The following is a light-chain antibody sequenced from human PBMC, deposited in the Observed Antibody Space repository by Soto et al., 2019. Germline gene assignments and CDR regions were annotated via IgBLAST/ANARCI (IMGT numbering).Light chain of an antibody. J-gene: IGLJ1*01. V-gene: IGLV2-8*01. CDR2: DVN. CDR1: SSDVGAYNY. CDR3: SSYAKSNTYV. Sequence: QSALTQPPSASGSPGQSVTISCTGTSSDVGAYNYVSWYQQHPGRAPRRIIYDVNQRPSGVPDRFSGSKSGNTASLTVSGLQAEDEADYYCSSYAKSNTYVFGTGTKLTV.